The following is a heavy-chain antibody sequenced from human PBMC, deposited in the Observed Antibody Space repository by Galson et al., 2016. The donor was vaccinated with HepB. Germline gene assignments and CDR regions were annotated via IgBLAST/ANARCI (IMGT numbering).Heavy chain of an antibody. CDR2: ISGSGRST. J-gene: IGHJ4*02. D-gene: IGHD5-12*01. V-gene: IGHV3-23*01. CDR1: GFSVKNNY. Sequence: SLRLSCAASGFSVKNNYMTWVRQAPGKGLEWVSAISGSGRSTYYADAVKGRFTISRDNSKNTLYLQMNSLRADDTAVYYCAKTPNSGYDSDYGDPGYYFDYWGQGTLVTVSS. CDR3: AKTPNSGYDSDYGDPGYYFDY.